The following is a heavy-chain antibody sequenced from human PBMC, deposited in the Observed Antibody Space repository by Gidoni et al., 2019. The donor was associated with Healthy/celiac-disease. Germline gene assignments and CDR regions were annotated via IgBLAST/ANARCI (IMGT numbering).Heavy chain of an antibody. D-gene: IGHD2-15*01. Sequence: QVQLVQSGAEVKKPGASVQVSCTASGYTFTSYGISWVRQAPGQGLEWLGWISAYNGTTNYAQKLQGRVTMTTDTSTSTAYMELRSLRSDDTAVYYCARGPALDIVVVVAAGGAFDIWGQGKWSPSLQ. CDR2: ISAYNGTT. V-gene: IGHV1-18*01. J-gene: IGHJ3*02. CDR1: GYTFTSYG. CDR3: ARGPALDIVVVVAAGGAFDI.